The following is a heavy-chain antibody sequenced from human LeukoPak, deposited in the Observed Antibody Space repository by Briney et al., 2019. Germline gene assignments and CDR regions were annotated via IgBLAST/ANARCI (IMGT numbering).Heavy chain of an antibody. CDR2: ITTTGST. CDR3: ARDLSDGSYDY. V-gene: IGHV3-23*01. J-gene: IGHJ4*02. Sequence: AGGSLRLSCAASGFTFSSYAMSWVRQAPGKGLEWVSTITTTGSTFYADSVKGRFTISRDNSKNTLYLQMNSLRVEDTAVYYCARDLSDGSYDYWGQGSVVTVSS. CDR1: GFTFSSYA. D-gene: IGHD5-24*01.